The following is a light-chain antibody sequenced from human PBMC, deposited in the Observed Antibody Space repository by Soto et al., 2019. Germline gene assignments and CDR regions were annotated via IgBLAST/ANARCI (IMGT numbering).Light chain of an antibody. CDR3: QSSDSNNHVV. CDR2: EDN. V-gene: IGLV6-57*02. CDR1: SGTVVTNY. J-gene: IGLJ2*01. Sequence: NFMLSQPHSVSESPGKTVTISCTGSSGTVVTNYVQWYQQRPGSAPTTVIYEDNQRPSGVPDRFSGSIDRSSNSASLSISGLRTEDEADYYCQSSDSNNHVVFGGGTKVTVL.